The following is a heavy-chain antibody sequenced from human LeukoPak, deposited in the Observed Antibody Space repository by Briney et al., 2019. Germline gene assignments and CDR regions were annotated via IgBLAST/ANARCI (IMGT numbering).Heavy chain of an antibody. J-gene: IGHJ4*02. D-gene: IGHD2-2*01. V-gene: IGHV4-34*01. Sequence: SETLSLTCAVYGGSFNDYYWSWIRQPPGKGLEWIGEINHSGNTNYNPSLKSRVTISVDTSKNQFSLKLSSVTAADTAVYYCARGGYCSSTSCSSFDYWGQGTLVTVSS. CDR1: GGSFNDYY. CDR2: INHSGNT. CDR3: ARGGYCSSTSCSSFDY.